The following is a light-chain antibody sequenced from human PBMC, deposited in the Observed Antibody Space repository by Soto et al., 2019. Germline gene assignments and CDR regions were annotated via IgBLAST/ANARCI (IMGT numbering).Light chain of an antibody. V-gene: IGKV1-5*03. J-gene: IGKJ1*01. CDR1: ETINVW. Sequence: DIQMTQSPSTLSAGVGDRVTITCRASETINVWLAWYQQKPGKAPNLLIYKASSLESGVPSRFSGSGSGTEFTLTISSLQPYDFATYYCQQYNAYPWTFGQGTKV. CDR2: KAS. CDR3: QQYNAYPWT.